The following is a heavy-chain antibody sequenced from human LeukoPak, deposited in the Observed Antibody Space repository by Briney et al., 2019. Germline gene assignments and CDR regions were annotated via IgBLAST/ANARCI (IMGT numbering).Heavy chain of an antibody. CDR1: GFTFSSYG. CDR2: ISYDGSNK. CDR3: AKYVETEDY. Sequence: GGSLRLSCAASGFTFSSYGMHWVRQAPGKGLEWVAVISYDGSNKYYADSVKGRFTISRDNSKNTLYLQMNSLRAEDTAVYYCAKYVETEDYWGQGTLVTVSS. V-gene: IGHV3-30*18. J-gene: IGHJ4*02. D-gene: IGHD5-24*01.